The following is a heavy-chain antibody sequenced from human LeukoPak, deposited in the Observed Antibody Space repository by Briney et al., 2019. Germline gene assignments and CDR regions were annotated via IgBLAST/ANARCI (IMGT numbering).Heavy chain of an antibody. Sequence: SQTLSLTCTVSGGSISSGDYYWSWIRQPPGKGLEWIGYIYYKGYTNYSPSLKSRVTISMDTSKSQFSLKLRSVTAADTAVYYCASTPLSDLDIWGQGTMVIVSS. J-gene: IGHJ3*02. CDR1: GGSISSGDYY. CDR2: IYYKGYT. V-gene: IGHV4-61*08. CDR3: ASTPLSDLDI.